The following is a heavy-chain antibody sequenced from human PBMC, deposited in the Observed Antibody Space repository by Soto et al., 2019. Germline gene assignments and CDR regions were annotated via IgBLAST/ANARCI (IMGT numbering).Heavy chain of an antibody. CDR3: ARQFDYDTSGYYYAY. J-gene: IGHJ4*02. Sequence: AASVKVSCKASGYTFTSYGISWVRQAPGQGLEWMGWISAYNGNTNYAQKFQGRVTITADEYTRTAYMELSRLKSDDTAVYYCARQFDYDTSGYYYAYWGQGTQVTVSS. D-gene: IGHD3-22*01. CDR2: ISAYNGNT. CDR1: GYTFTSYG. V-gene: IGHV1-18*01.